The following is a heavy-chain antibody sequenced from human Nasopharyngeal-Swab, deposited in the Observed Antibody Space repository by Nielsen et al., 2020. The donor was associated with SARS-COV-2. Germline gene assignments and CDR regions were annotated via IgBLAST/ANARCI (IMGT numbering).Heavy chain of an antibody. CDR2: ISGSGGGT. CDR3: AKSASLLQYLTFDY. CDR1: GFTFSSYA. Sequence: GSLRLSCAASGFTFSSYAMSWVRQAPGRGLEWVSAISGSGGGTYYADSVKGRFTISRDNSKNTLYLQMNSLRAEDTAVYYCAKSASLLQYLTFDYWGQGTLVTVSS. D-gene: IGHD4-11*01. V-gene: IGHV3-23*01. J-gene: IGHJ4*02.